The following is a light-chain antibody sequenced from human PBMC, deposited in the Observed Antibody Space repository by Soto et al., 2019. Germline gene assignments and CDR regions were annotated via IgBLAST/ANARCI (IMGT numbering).Light chain of an antibody. CDR3: QQSYNSPQT. CDR1: QTIMTY. J-gene: IGKJ1*01. V-gene: IGKV1-39*01. CDR2: AAS. Sequence: DIQMTQSPSSLSASVGDEVTITCRASQTIMTYLNWYQLKPGKPPRLLIYAASGLQSGVPSRFSGSGSGTDFTLTISSLQPEDFATYSCQQSYNSPQTFGQGTKVDI.